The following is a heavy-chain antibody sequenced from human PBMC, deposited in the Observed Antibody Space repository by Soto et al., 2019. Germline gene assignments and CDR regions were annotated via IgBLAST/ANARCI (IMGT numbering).Heavy chain of an antibody. CDR2: IYYSGST. CDR1: GGSISSSSYY. J-gene: IGHJ6*02. Sequence: SETLSLTCTVSGGSISSSSYYWGWIRQPPGKGLEWIGSIYYSGSTYYNPSLKSRVTISVDTSKNQFSLRLSSVTAADTAVYYCVRHAARSGWSRYYYYYGMDVWGQGTTVTVSS. D-gene: IGHD6-19*01. V-gene: IGHV4-39*01. CDR3: VRHAARSGWSRYYYYYGMDV.